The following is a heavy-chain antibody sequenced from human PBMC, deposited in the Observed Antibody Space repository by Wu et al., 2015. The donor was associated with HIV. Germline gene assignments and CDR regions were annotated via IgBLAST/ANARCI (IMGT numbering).Heavy chain of an antibody. V-gene: IGHV1-8*01. CDR1: GYTFTSYD. CDR2: MNPNSGNT. D-gene: IGHD3-10*01. J-gene: IGHJ4*02. CDR3: ARGLDYYGSGSYGSVSDY. Sequence: QVQLVQSGAEVKKPGASVKVSCKASGYTFTSYDINWVRQATGQGLEWMGWMNPNSGNTGYAQKFQGRVTMTGNTSISTAYMELSSLRSEDTAVYYCARGLDYYGSGSYGSVSDYWGQGTLVTVSS.